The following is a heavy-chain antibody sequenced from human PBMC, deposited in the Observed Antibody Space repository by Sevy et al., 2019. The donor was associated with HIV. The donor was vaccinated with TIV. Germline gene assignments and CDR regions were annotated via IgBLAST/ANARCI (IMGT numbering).Heavy chain of an antibody. V-gene: IGHV3-72*01. D-gene: IGHD3-22*01. CDR2: TRNKANSYTT. CDR1: GFTFSDHY. CDR3: ARARGNTYYYDSIGYYYDY. J-gene: IGHJ4*02. Sequence: GGALRLSCAASGFTFSDHYMDWVRQAPGKGLEWVGRTRNKANSYTTEYAASVKGRFTISRDDSKNSLYLQMNSLKTDDTAVYYCARARGNTYYYDSIGYYYDYWGQGTLVTVSS.